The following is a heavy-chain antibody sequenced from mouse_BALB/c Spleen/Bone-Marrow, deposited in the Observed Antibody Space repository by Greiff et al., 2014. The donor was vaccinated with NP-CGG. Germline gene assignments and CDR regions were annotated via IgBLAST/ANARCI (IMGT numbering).Heavy chain of an antibody. CDR2: IHRSDSES. Sequence: VQLQQSGAELVRPGASVKLSCKASGYSFTSYWMNWVKQRPGQGLEWIGMIHRSDSESRLNQKFKDKATLTVDKSSSTAYMQLSSPTSEDSAVYYCTRYDLTTRDFAYWGQGTLVTVSA. J-gene: IGHJ3*01. D-gene: IGHD2-12*01. CDR1: GYSFTSYW. V-gene: IGHV1-61*01. CDR3: TRYDLTTRDFAY.